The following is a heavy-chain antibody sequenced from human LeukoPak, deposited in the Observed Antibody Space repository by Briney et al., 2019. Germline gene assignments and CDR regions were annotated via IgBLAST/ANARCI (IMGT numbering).Heavy chain of an antibody. CDR1: AFTLSTYA. CDR3: AKYSSDFDWLTYYYYYVMDV. Sequence: PGGSLRLSCAASAFTLSTYAMTWVRQAPGKGLEWVSAISVSGGSTYYADSVKGRFTISRDNSKNTLYLQMNSLRAEDTAVYYCAKYSSDFDWLTYYYYYVMDVWGQGTTVTVSS. D-gene: IGHD3-9*01. CDR2: ISVSGGST. J-gene: IGHJ6*02. V-gene: IGHV3-23*01.